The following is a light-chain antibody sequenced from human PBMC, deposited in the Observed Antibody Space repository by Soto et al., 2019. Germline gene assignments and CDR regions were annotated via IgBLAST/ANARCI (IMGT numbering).Light chain of an antibody. CDR3: HQYQTSPWT. CDR1: QSLANSR. CDR2: DVS. V-gene: IGKV3-20*01. Sequence: ETVFTQSPGTLSLSPGETAIVSCRASQSLANSRLAWYRQKPGQAPRLLIYDVSRRATGIPDRFSGSGSGTDFTLSISRLEPEDFAVYFCHQYQTSPWTFGRGTKV. J-gene: IGKJ1*01.